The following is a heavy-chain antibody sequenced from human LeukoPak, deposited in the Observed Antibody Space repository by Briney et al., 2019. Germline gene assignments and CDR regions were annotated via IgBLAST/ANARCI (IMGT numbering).Heavy chain of an antibody. CDR2: INPNSGGT. J-gene: IGHJ3*02. V-gene: IGHV1-2*02. CDR3: ARVNTIFGVVPADAFDI. CDR1: GYTFTGYY. Sequence: ASLRVSCMASGYTFTGYYMHWVRQAPGQGREWMGWINPNSGGTNYAQTFQGRVTMSRDTSISTAYMELSRLRSDDTAVYYCARVNTIFGVVPADAFDIWGQGTMVTVSS. D-gene: IGHD3-3*01.